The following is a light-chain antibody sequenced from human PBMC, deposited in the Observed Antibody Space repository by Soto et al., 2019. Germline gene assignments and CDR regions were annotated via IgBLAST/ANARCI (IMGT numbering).Light chain of an antibody. V-gene: IGKV1-8*01. Sequence: AIRMTQSPSSLSASTGDRVTITCRASQGISSYLAWYQQKPGKAPKLLIYAASTLQSGVPSRFSGSGSGTDFTLTISCLQSEDFAVYYCQQYDNWSTFGGGTKVQI. CDR3: QQYDNWST. J-gene: IGKJ4*01. CDR1: QGISSY. CDR2: AAS.